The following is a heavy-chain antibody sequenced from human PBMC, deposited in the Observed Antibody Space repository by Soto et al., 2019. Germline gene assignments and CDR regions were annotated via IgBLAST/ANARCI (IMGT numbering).Heavy chain of an antibody. CDR2: IGTAGDT. V-gene: IGHV3-13*01. CDR1: GFTFSGFD. Sequence: XVSLRVSCEDSGFTFSGFDMHWVRQPTGKGLEWVSSIGTAGDTYYAVSVKGRFTISRDNAKNSLSLQMNSLRAGDMAVYFCAKSQEIGTHFFDSWGQGIQVTVSS. D-gene: IGHD6-13*01. CDR3: AKSQEIGTHFFDS. J-gene: IGHJ4*02.